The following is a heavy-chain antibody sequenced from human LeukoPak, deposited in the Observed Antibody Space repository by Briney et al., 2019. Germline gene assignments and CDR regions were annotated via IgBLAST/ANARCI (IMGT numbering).Heavy chain of an antibody. J-gene: IGHJ6*02. V-gene: IGHV4-30-4*01. D-gene: IGHD1-26*01. Sequence: SQTLSLTCTVSGGSISSGDYYWGWLRQPPGKGLEWIGYIYYSGSTYYNPSLKSRVTISVDTSKNQFSLKLSSVTAADTAVYYCARVGRGSYSPYGMDVWGQGTTVTVSS. CDR1: GGSISSGDYY. CDR2: IYYSGST. CDR3: ARVGRGSYSPYGMDV.